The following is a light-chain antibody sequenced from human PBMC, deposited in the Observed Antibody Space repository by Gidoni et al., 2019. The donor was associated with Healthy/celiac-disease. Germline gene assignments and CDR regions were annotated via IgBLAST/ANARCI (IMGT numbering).Light chain of an antibody. CDR2: DAS. J-gene: IGKJ1*01. Sequence: EIVLTQSPATLSLSPGERATLACRASQSVSSYLAWYQQKPGQAPRLLIYDASNRATGIPARFSGSGSGTDFTLTISSLEPEGCAVYYCQQRSNWPWTFGQGTKVEIK. V-gene: IGKV3-11*01. CDR1: QSVSSY. CDR3: QQRSNWPWT.